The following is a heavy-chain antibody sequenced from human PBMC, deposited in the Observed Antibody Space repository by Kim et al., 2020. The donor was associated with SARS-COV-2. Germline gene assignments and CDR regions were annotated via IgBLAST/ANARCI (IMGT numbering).Heavy chain of an antibody. J-gene: IGHJ4*02. CDR2: IYYSGST. D-gene: IGHD3-10*01. CDR1: GGSISSYY. V-gene: IGHV4-59*01. CDR3: ARAGGSGSIGFDY. Sequence: SETLSLTCTVSGGSISSYYWSWIRQPPGKGLEWIGYIYYSGSTNYNPSLKSRVTISVDTSKNQFSLKLSSVTAADTAVYYCARAGGSGSIGFDYWGQGTLVTVSS.